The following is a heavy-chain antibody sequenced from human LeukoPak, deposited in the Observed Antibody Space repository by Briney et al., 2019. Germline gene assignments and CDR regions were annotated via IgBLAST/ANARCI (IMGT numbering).Heavy chain of an antibody. Sequence: SVKVSCKASGGTFSSYAISWVRQAPGQGLEWMGGIIPIFGTANYAQKFQGRVTITTDESTSTAYMELSRLRSEDTAVYYCARGIVVVTAIPPHYFDYWGQGTLVTVSS. CDR1: GGTFSSYA. D-gene: IGHD2-21*02. V-gene: IGHV1-69*05. CDR2: IIPIFGTA. CDR3: ARGIVVVTAIPPHYFDY. J-gene: IGHJ4*02.